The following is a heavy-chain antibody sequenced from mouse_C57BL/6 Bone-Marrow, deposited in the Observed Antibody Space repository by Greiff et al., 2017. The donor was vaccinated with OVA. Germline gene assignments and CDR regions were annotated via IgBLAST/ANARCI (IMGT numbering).Heavy chain of an antibody. J-gene: IGHJ1*03. CDR2: IDPSDSET. CDR3: ARGYYGSSLVHFDV. D-gene: IGHD1-1*01. CDR1: GYTFTSYW. V-gene: IGHV1-52*01. Sequence: VQLQQPGAELVRPGSSVKLSCKASGYTFTSYWMHWVKQRPIQGLEWIGNIDPSDSETHYNQKFKDKATLTVDKSSSTAYMQLSSLTSEDSAVYYYARGYYGSSLVHFDVWGKGTTVTVSS.